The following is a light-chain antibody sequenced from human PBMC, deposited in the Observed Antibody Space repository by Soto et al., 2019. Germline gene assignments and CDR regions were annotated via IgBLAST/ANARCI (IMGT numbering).Light chain of an antibody. J-gene: IGKJ2*01. V-gene: IGKV3-15*01. CDR3: QQYYSTLT. Sequence: EIVMTQSPATLSVSPGERATLSCRASQSVSSNLAWYQQKPGQAPRLLIYGASTRATGIPARFSGSGSGTEFTLTISSLQCEDVSVYYCQQYYSTLTFGQGTKLEIK. CDR2: GAS. CDR1: QSVSSN.